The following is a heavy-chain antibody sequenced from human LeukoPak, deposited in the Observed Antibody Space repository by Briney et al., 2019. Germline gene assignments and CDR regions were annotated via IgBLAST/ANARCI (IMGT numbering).Heavy chain of an antibody. V-gene: IGHV3-64D*06. CDR2: ISGSGNGGSI. CDR3: VKDFGRVRGTPDS. D-gene: IGHD3-16*01. CDR1: GFVFSIYT. J-gene: IGHJ4*02. Sequence: GGSLRLSCSASGFVFSIYTMYWVRQAPGKGPEYVSTISGSGNGGSIYYADSVKGRFTISRDDSKSILYLRMNGLRSEDTAVYYCVKDFGRVRGTPDSWGQGTPVTVSS.